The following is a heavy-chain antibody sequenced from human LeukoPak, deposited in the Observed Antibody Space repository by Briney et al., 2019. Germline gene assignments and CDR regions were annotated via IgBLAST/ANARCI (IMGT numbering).Heavy chain of an antibody. J-gene: IGHJ4*02. CDR1: VFTLTDNS. Sequence: GGSLRLSCAASVFTLTDNSMRWVRQAQWKGLEWLSAISGSGGSTYYADSIQGRFTNSRDNSKNTLYLQMNSLRAEDTAIYYCAKDRYSCGYFDWGQGTLVTVSS. CDR2: ISGSGGST. CDR3: AKDRYSCGYFD. V-gene: IGHV3-23*01. D-gene: IGHD3-22*01.